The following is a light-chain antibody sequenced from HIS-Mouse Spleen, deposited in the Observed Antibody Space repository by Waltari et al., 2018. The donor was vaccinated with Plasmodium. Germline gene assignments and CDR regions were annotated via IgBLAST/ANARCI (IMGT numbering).Light chain of an antibody. CDR1: NIGSKS. CDR3: QVWDSSSDHPV. CDR2: VDS. Sequence: SYVLTQPPSVSVAPGQTARITCGGNNIGSKSGHWYQQKPGQAPVLVVYVDSDRPSGIPERFSGSNSGNTATLTISRVEAGDEADYYCQVWDSSSDHPVFGGGTKLTVL. V-gene: IGLV3-21*02. J-gene: IGLJ2*01.